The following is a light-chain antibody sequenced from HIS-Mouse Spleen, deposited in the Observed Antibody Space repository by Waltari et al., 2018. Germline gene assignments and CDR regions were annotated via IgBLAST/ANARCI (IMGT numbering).Light chain of an antibody. CDR2: EGS. Sequence: QSALTQPASVSGSPGQSITISCTGTSSDVGSYNLVSWYQQHPGKAPKLMIYEGSKRPSGVSNRFSGSKSGNTASLTISGLQAEDEADYYCCSYAGSSTWVFGQGTK. CDR3: CSYAGSSTWV. V-gene: IGLV2-23*01. J-gene: IGLJ3*02. CDR1: SSDVGSYNL.